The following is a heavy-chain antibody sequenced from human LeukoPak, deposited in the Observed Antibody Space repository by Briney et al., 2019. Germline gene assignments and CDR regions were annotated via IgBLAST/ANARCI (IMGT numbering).Heavy chain of an antibody. Sequence: GASVKVSCKASGGTFSSYAISWVRQAPGQGLEWMGGIIPIFGTANYAQKFQGRVTITADESTSTAYMELSSLRSEDTAVYYCARRYNWDDGSAFDIWGQGTMVTVSS. D-gene: IGHD1-1*01. CDR1: GGTFSSYA. V-gene: IGHV1-69*13. CDR2: IIPIFGTA. CDR3: ARRYNWDDGSAFDI. J-gene: IGHJ3*02.